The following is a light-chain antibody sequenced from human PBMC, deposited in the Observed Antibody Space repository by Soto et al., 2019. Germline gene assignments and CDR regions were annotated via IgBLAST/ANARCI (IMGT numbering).Light chain of an antibody. V-gene: IGKV1D-12*01. Sequence: DIQMTQSPSLVSASVGDRVTITCRASQDISSWLAWFQQKPGKAPELLIYAASSLQSGVPSRFSGSGSGTDFTLTVSSLQPEDFATYYCQQAYSFPYTFGQGTKVDI. CDR3: QQAYSFPYT. CDR2: AAS. J-gene: IGKJ2*01. CDR1: QDISSW.